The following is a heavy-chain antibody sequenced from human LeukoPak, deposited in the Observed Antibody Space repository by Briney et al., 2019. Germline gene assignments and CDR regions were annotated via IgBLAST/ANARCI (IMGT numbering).Heavy chain of an antibody. CDR1: GGSISPSGYY. CDR2: INYSGTT. J-gene: IGHJ3*02. V-gene: IGHV4-39*01. CDR3: ARHSDAGSGEHGFHI. Sequence: SETLSLTCTFSGGSISPSGYYWGWIRQPPGGVLERIGSINYSGTTYYNPSLKSRVTISLDTSKNQLSLKVTSVTAGDTSVYHCARHSDAGSGEHGFHIWGQGTVVTVSS. D-gene: IGHD3-10*01.